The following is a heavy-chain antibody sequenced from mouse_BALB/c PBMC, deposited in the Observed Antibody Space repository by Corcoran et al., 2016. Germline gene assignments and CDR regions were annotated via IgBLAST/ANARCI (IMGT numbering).Heavy chain of an antibody. J-gene: IGHJ4*01. V-gene: IGHV1S136*01. CDR3: AREGFHYAMDY. CDR2: INPYNDGT. CDR1: VYTFTSYV. Sequence: EVQLQQSGPELVKPGASVKMSCKASVYTFTSYVMHWVKQKPGQGLEWIGYINPYNDGTKYNEKFKGKATLTSDKSSSTAYMELSSLTSEDSAVYYCAREGFHYAMDYWGQGTSVTVSS.